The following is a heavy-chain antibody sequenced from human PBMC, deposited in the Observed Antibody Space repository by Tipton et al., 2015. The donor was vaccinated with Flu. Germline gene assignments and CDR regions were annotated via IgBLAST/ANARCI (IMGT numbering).Heavy chain of an antibody. D-gene: IGHD4-23*01. CDR1: GGSISGHY. J-gene: IGHJ4*02. CDR2: IYFSGST. Sequence: GLVKPSETLSLTCSVSGGSISGHYWNWIRQPPGKGLEWIGYIYFSGSTEYNPSLRSRVTISVDTSKNQFSLKLSSVTAADTAVYYCARVWVVTPFDYWGQGTLVTVSS. CDR3: ARVWVVTPFDY. V-gene: IGHV4-59*11.